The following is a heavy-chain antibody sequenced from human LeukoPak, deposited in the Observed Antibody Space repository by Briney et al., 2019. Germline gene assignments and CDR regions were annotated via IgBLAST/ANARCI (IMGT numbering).Heavy chain of an antibody. CDR1: GYTFTSYG. J-gene: IGHJ5*02. Sequence: ASVKVSCKASGYTFTSYGISWVRQAPGQGLERMGWISAYNGNTNYAQKLQGRVTMTTDTSTSTAYMELRSLRSDDTAVYYCARGRLQLERLRFDPWGQGTLVTVSS. V-gene: IGHV1-18*01. D-gene: IGHD1-1*01. CDR3: ARGRLQLERLRFDP. CDR2: ISAYNGNT.